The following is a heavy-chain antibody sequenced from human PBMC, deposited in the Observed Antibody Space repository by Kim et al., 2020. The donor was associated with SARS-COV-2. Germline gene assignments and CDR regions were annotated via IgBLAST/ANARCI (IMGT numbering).Heavy chain of an antibody. CDR1: GGSISSGGYY. V-gene: IGHV4-31*03. CDR2: IYYSGST. CDR3: ASTQNYYGSGSYYKSHTIDY. D-gene: IGHD3-10*01. J-gene: IGHJ4*02. Sequence: SETLSLTCTVSGGSISSGGYYWSWIRQHPGKGLEWIGYIYYSGSTYYNPSLKSRVTISVDTSKNQFSLKLSSVTAADTAVYYCASTQNYYGSGSYYKSHTIDYWGQGTLVTVSS.